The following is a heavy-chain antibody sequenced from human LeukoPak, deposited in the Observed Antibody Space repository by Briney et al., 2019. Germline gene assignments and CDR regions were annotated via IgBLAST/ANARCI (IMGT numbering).Heavy chain of an antibody. D-gene: IGHD2-21*01. J-gene: IGHJ4*02. CDR2: IYSAGST. CDR3: ARNIPVTRWGY. Sequence: PGGSLRLSCAASEFTVSNNYMTWVRQAPGKGLEWVSLIYSAGSTYYADSVKGRFTISRDNSKNTVYLQMNSLRAEDTAVYYCARNIPVTRWGYWGQGTLVTVSS. CDR1: EFTVSNNY. V-gene: IGHV3-66*01.